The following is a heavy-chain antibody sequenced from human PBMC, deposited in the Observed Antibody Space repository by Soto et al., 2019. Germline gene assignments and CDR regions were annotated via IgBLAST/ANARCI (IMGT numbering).Heavy chain of an antibody. V-gene: IGHV4-31*03. CDR2: IYYSGST. Sequence: QVQLQESGPGLVKPSQTLSLTYTVSGGSISSGGYYWSWIRQHPGKGLEWIGYIYYSGSTYYNPSLKSRVTISVDTSKNQFSLKLSSVTAADTAVYYCARDIDLNWNDGYYGMDVWGQGTTVTVSS. D-gene: IGHD1-1*01. J-gene: IGHJ6*02. CDR1: GGSISSGGYY. CDR3: ARDIDLNWNDGYYGMDV.